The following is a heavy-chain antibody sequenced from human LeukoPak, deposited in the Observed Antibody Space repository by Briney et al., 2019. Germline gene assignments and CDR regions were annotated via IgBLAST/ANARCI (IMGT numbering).Heavy chain of an antibody. CDR3: ARPFALLDAFDI. J-gene: IGHJ3*02. D-gene: IGHD2-21*01. Sequence: AGGSLRLSCAASGFTVSSNYMSWVRQAPGKGLEWVAVISYDGSNKYYADSVKGRFTISRDNSKNTLYLQMNSLRAEDTAVYYCARPFALLDAFDIWGQGTMVTVSS. CDR2: ISYDGSNK. CDR1: GFTVSSNY. V-gene: IGHV3-30-3*01.